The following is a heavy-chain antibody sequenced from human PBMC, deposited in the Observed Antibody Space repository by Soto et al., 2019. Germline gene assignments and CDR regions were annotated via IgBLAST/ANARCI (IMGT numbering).Heavy chain of an antibody. D-gene: IGHD3-22*01. CDR3: ARIQFTMIVVRAGWFDP. Sequence: ASVKVSCKASGYTFTSYGISWVRQAPGQGLEWMGWISAYNGNTNYAQKLQGRVTMTTDTSTSTAYMELRSPRSDDTAVYYCARIQFTMIVVRAGWFDPWGQGTLVTVSS. CDR2: ISAYNGNT. J-gene: IGHJ5*02. CDR1: GYTFTSYG. V-gene: IGHV1-18*04.